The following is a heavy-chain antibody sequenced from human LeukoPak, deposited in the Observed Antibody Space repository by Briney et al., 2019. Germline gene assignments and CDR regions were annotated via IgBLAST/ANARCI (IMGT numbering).Heavy chain of an antibody. D-gene: IGHD3-10*01. CDR2: IHSGDTT. CDR1: GFTVNSNY. CDR3: ARDGGSGTYVSRYTYFGMDV. V-gene: IGHV3-66*01. Sequence: PGGSLRLSCAASGFTVNSNYMSWVRQAPGKGLEWVSFIHSGDTTYYADSVKGRFIISRDNSKNTVYLQMNSLRAEDTAVYYRARDGGSGTYVSRYTYFGMDVWGQGTTVTVSS. J-gene: IGHJ6*02.